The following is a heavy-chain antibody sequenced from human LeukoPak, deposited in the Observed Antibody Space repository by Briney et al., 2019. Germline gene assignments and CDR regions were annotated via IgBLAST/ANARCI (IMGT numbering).Heavy chain of an antibody. D-gene: IGHD3-10*01. CDR1: GFTFSTYA. CDR2: ISGSGDST. V-gene: IGHV3-23*01. Sequence: PGGSLRLSCAASGFTFSTYAVTWVRQAPGKGLEWVSTISGSGDSTYYADSVKGRFTISRDNSKNTLYLQMNSLRAEDTAVYYCAKLGYYGSGSYNEFDYWGQGTLVTVSS. J-gene: IGHJ4*02. CDR3: AKLGYYGSGSYNEFDY.